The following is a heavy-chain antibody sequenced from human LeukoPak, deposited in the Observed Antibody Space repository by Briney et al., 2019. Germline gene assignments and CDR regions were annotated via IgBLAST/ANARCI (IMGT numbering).Heavy chain of an antibody. Sequence: SETLSLTCVVYGGSFSGYYWSWIRQPPGKGLEWIGEINHSGSTHYNPSLKSRVTISVNTSKNQFSLKLSSVTAADTAVYYCARGRSSGWYYYFDYWGQGTLVTVSS. CDR3: ARGRSSGWYYYFDY. CDR1: GGSFSGYY. CDR2: INHSGST. V-gene: IGHV4-34*01. J-gene: IGHJ4*02. D-gene: IGHD6-19*01.